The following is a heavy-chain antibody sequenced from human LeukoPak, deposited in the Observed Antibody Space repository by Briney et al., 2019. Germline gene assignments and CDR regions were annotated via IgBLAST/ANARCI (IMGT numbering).Heavy chain of an antibody. D-gene: IGHD3-22*01. CDR1: GGSGGSLNSSGYS. CDR2: IYYSGST. CDR3: ARAHYYDSSGYYLLSHKQVVAFDI. J-gene: IGHJ3*02. V-gene: IGHV4-31*11. Sequence: SETLSLTCVVSGGSGGSLNSSGYSWSWIRQPPGKGLEWIGYIYYSGSTYYNPSLKSRVTISVDTSKNQFSLKLSSVTAADTAVYYCARAHYYDSSGYYLLSHKQVVAFDIWGQGTMVTVS.